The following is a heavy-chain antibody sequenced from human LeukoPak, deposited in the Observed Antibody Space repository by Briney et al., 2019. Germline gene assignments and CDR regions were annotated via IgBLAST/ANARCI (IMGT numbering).Heavy chain of an antibody. Sequence: SETLSLTCAVYGGSFSGYYWSWIRQPPGKGLEWIGEINHSGSTNYNPSLKSRVTISVDTSKNQFSLKLSSVTAADTAVYYCARYRGYSGYDSESYYYYMDVWGKGTTVTISS. CDR1: GGSFSGYY. CDR3: ARYRGYSGYDSESYYYYMDV. CDR2: INHSGST. V-gene: IGHV4-34*01. J-gene: IGHJ6*03. D-gene: IGHD5-12*01.